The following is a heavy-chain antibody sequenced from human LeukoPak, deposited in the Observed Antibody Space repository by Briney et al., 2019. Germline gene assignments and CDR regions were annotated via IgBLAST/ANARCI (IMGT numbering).Heavy chain of an antibody. Sequence: PSETLSLTCTVSGGSISSYYWSWIRQPAGKGLEWIGRIYTSGSTNYNPSLKSRVTMSVDTSKNQFSLKLSSVTAADTAVYYCARGIIAPNYDILTGYSYMDVWGKGTTVTISS. D-gene: IGHD3-9*01. CDR1: GGSISSYY. J-gene: IGHJ6*03. V-gene: IGHV4-4*07. CDR3: ARGIIAPNYDILTGYSYMDV. CDR2: IYTSGST.